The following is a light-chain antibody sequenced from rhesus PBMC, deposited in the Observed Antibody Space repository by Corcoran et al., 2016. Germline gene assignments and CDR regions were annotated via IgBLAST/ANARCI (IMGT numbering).Light chain of an antibody. CDR2: DAA. CDR3: QQESNCPFT. V-gene: IGKV3-35*01. Sequence: EIVMTQSPATLSLSPGERATLPCRASQSVSSNLAWYQQKPGHAPRLLTYDAANRATGIPDRFSGNGSGTDFTRTIRGLEPEDVGVYYCQQESNCPFTFGPGTKLDIK. CDR1: QSVSSN. J-gene: IGKJ3*01.